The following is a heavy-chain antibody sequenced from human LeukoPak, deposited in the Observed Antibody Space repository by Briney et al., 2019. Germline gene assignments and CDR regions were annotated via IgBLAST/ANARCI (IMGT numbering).Heavy chain of an antibody. Sequence: GAPVKVSCKASGGTFSSYAISWVRQAPGQGLEWMGRIIPILGIANYAQKFQGRVTITADKSTSTAYMELSSLRSEDTAVYYCARVSTVTIDYWGQGTLVTVSS. D-gene: IGHD4-17*01. CDR1: GGTFSSYA. CDR2: IIPILGIA. CDR3: ARVSTVTIDY. J-gene: IGHJ4*02. V-gene: IGHV1-69*04.